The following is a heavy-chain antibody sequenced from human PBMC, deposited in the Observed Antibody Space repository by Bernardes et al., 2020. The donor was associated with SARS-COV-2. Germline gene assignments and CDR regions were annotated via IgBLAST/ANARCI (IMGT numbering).Heavy chain of an antibody. CDR1: GFIFGSYG. CDR2: ITERSERS. J-gene: IGHJ5*02. Sequence: GGSLRLSCAASGFIFGSYGMSWVRQAPGKGLEWVAYITERSERSIYADSVKGRFTISRDNSRDTLYLQLSNLRAEDTAIYYCAREPSRRADLWGQGTLVTVSS. D-gene: IGHD2-2*01. CDR3: AREPSRRADL. V-gene: IGHV3-23*01.